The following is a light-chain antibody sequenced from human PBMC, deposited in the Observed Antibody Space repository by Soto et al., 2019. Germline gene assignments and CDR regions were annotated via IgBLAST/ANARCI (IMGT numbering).Light chain of an antibody. CDR1: QGISNF. CDR3: QHYGYPQWT. J-gene: IGKJ1*01. Sequence: DIQMTQSPSSLSASIGDRVTITCRASQGISNFLAWYQQKPGQPPRLLIYGVSSRAYGIPDRFSGSGSGTDFTLTISRLEPEDFAVYYCQHYGYPQWTFGQGTKVEIK. V-gene: IGKV1-NL1*01. CDR2: GVS.